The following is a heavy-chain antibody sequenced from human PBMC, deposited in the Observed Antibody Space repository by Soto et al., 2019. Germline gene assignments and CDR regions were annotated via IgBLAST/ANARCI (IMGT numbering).Heavy chain of an antibody. D-gene: IGHD3-3*01. V-gene: IGHV4-39*07. CDR1: GGSITSSGSA. CDR2: IDYSGNI. J-gene: IGHJ4*02. CDR3: ARMDYDFWREFDY. Sequence: PSETLSLTCNASGGSITSSGSAWGWIRQSPGKGLEWIGTIDYSGNIYYIPSLKSRITISVDTSKNQISLKLSSVTAADTAVYYCARMDYDFWREFDYSGQGTLVTVSS.